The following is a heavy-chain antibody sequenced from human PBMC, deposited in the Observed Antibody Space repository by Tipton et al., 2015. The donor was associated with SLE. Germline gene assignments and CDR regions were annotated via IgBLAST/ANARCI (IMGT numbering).Heavy chain of an antibody. CDR3: VRALWLDKDFAVVPPGIRLRAFDI. CDR2: IYNSGIT. D-gene: IGHD2-2*02. CDR1: GDSFSSGSSS. J-gene: IGHJ4*02. Sequence: TLSLTCTVSGDSFSSGSSSWNWVRQPAGKGLEWIGLIYNSGITNYNPSLQSRVTISVDTSKSQFSLKLTSATAADTAVYYCVRALWLDKDFAVVPPGIRLRAFDIGGQGTLVTVSS. V-gene: IGHV4-61*10.